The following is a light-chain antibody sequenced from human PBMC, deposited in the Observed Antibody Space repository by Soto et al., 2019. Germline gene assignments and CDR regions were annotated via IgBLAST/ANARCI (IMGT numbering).Light chain of an antibody. CDR3: SSYTASNILEV. CDR1: SSDVGGYNF. CDR2: EVT. J-gene: IGLJ1*01. Sequence: QSALTQPASVSGSPGQSITISCTGTSSDVGGYNFVSWYQQHPGKAPKLIIYEVTHRPSGVSNRFSGSKSGNTASLTIPGLQAEDEADYYCSSYTASNILEVFGTGTKVTVL. V-gene: IGLV2-14*01.